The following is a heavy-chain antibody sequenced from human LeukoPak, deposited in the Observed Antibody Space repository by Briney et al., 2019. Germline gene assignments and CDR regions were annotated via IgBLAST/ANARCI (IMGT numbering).Heavy chain of an antibody. CDR3: TRVTNDLPFDY. CDR2: INSAGSST. Sequence: PGGSLRLACAASGFTFSSFWMHWVRQALGKGLVWVSRINSAGSSTGYADSVKGRFTISRDNTKNTLFLQMNSLRADDTAVYYCTRVTNDLPFDYWGQGSLVTVSS. J-gene: IGHJ4*02. D-gene: IGHD3-16*01. CDR1: GFTFSSFW. V-gene: IGHV3-74*01.